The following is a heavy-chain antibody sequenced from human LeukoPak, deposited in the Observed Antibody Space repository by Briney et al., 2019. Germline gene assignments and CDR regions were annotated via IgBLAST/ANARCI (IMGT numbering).Heavy chain of an antibody. J-gene: IGHJ5*02. CDR2: IYPNTGAT. D-gene: IGHD2-15*01. V-gene: IGHV1-2*02. CDR1: GYTFTGYY. Sequence: ASVKVSCKASGYTFTGYYMHWVRQAPGQGLEWMGYIYPNTGATKYAQKFQGRVTMTRDTSISTAYMELSGLRSDDTAVYYCARGYCSGGSCYSVENWFDPWGQGTLVTVSS. CDR3: ARGYCSGGSCYSVENWFDP.